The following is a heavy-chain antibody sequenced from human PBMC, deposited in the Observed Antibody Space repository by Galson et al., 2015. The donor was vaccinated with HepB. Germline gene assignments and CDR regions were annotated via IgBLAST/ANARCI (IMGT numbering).Heavy chain of an antibody. CDR1: GYTFTGYY. D-gene: IGHD6-19*01. V-gene: IGHV1-2*04. CDR2: INPNSGGT. J-gene: IGHJ5*02. Sequence: SVKVSCKASGYTFTGYYMHWVRQAPGQGLEWMGWINPNSGGTNYAQKFQGWVTMTRDTSISTAYMELSRLRSDDTAVYYCARGAGIAVAGGLNWFDPWGQGTLVTVSS. CDR3: ARGAGIAVAGGLNWFDP.